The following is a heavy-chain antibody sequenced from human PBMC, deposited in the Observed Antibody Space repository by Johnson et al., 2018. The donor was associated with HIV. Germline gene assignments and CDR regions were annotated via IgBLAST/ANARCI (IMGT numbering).Heavy chain of an antibody. V-gene: IGHV3-30*02. Sequence: QVQLVESGGGVVQPGGSLRLSCAASGFTFSSYGMHWVRQAPGKGLEWVAFIRYDGSTKYYADSVKGRFNISRDNSKNTLYLQMNSLRAEDTAVYYCARDWEETAFDIWGQGTMVTVSS. J-gene: IGHJ3*02. CDR3: ARDWEETAFDI. CDR2: IRYDGSTK. CDR1: GFTFSSYG. D-gene: IGHD1-26*01.